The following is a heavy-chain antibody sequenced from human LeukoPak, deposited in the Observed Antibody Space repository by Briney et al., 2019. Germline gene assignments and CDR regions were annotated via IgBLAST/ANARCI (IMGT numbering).Heavy chain of an antibody. CDR2: IHYSGST. Sequence: SGTLSLTCTVSGGSISSSSYYWGWIRQPPGKGLEWIGTIHYSGSTYYNPSLKSRVTISVDTSKNQFSLKLRSVTAADTAVYYCASSGYYYGGYYFDYWGQGTLVTVSS. CDR3: ASSGYYYGGYYFDY. V-gene: IGHV4-39*01. D-gene: IGHD3-22*01. CDR1: GGSISSSSYY. J-gene: IGHJ4*02.